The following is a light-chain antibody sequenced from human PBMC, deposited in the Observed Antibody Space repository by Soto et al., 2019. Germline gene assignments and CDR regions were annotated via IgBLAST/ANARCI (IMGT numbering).Light chain of an antibody. CDR2: DVS. Sequence: QSALTRPASVSGSPGQSITISCAGTSTDIGAFNYVSWYQHHPGKAPKLLIFDVSDRPSGVSTRFSASKSANTASLTISGLQADDEADYYCSSYSTSSSLVFGGGTQLTVL. CDR1: STDIGAFNY. CDR3: SSYSTSSSLV. V-gene: IGLV2-14*03. J-gene: IGLJ2*01.